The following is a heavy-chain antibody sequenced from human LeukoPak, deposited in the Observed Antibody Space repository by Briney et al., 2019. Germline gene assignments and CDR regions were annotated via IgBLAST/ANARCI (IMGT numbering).Heavy chain of an antibody. CDR3: ARDRKNDAFDI. CDR1: GYSFTSYG. J-gene: IGHJ3*02. V-gene: IGHV1-18*01. Sequence: GESLKISCKGSGYSFTSYGISWVRQAPGQGLEWMGWISAYNGNTNYAQKLQGRVTMTTDTSTSTAYMELRSLRSDDTAVYYCARDRKNDAFDIWGQGTMVTVSS. CDR2: ISAYNGNT.